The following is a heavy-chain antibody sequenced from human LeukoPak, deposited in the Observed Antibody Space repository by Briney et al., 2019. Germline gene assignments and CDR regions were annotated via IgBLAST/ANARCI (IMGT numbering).Heavy chain of an antibody. CDR2: ISSSSSTI. J-gene: IGHJ3*02. D-gene: IGHD6-19*01. Sequence: QAGGSLRLSCAASGFTFSSYSMNWVRQAPGKGLEWVSYISSSSSTIYYADSVKGRFTISRDNAKNSLYLQMNSLRAEDTAVYYCAKIQGSGWFPATLDDAFDIWGQGTMVTVSS. CDR1: GFTFSSYS. CDR3: AKIQGSGWFPATLDDAFDI. V-gene: IGHV3-48*01.